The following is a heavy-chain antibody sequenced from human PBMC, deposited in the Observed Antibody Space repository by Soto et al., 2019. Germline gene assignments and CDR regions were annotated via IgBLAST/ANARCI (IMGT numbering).Heavy chain of an antibody. CDR3: ARDGSSSPSRYYYYGMDV. D-gene: IGHD6-6*01. Sequence: GGSLRLSCAASGFTFSSYAMHWVRQAPGKGLEWVAVISYDGSNKYYADSVKGRFTISRDNSKNTLYLQMNSLRAEDTAVYYCARDGSSSPSRYYYYGMDVWGQGTTVTVSS. CDR1: GFTFSSYA. CDR2: ISYDGSNK. J-gene: IGHJ6*02. V-gene: IGHV3-30-3*01.